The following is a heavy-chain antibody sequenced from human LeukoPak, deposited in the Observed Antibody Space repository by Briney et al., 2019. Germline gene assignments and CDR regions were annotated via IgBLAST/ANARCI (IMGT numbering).Heavy chain of an antibody. CDR2: ISGSGGST. CDR1: GFTFSSYA. J-gene: IGHJ3*02. V-gene: IGHV3-23*01. CDR3: AKDTGYSSSWVAFDI. D-gene: IGHD6-13*01. Sequence: GGSLRLSCAASGFTFSSYAMNWVRQAPGKGLEWVSAISGSGGSTYYADSVKGRFTISRDNSKTTLYLQMNSLRAEDTAVYYCAKDTGYSSSWVAFDIWGQGTMVTVSS.